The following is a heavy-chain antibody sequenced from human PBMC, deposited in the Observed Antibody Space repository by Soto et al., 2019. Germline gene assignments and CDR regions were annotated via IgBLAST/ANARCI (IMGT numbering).Heavy chain of an antibody. CDR1: GGSISSYY. CDR2: IYYSGST. D-gene: IGHD5-12*01. V-gene: IGHV4-59*01. CDR3: ARESGYVDSLVDY. Sequence: SETLSLTCTVSGGSISSYYWSWIRQPPGKGLEWIGYIYYSGSTNYNPSLKSRVTISVDTSKNQFSLKLSSVTAADTAVYYCARESGYVDSLVDYWGQGTLVTVSS. J-gene: IGHJ4*02.